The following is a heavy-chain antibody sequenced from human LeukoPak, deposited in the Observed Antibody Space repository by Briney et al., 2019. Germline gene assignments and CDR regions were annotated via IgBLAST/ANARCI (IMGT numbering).Heavy chain of an antibody. CDR1: GVTFSSYA. J-gene: IGHJ4*02. V-gene: IGHV1-69*06. D-gene: IGHD1-26*01. CDR3: ASSVVVGATMSPYYFDY. Sequence: ASVKVSCKASGVTFSSYAISWVRQAPGQGLEWMGGIIPIFGTANYAQKFQGRVTITADKSTSTAYMELSSLRSEDMAVYYCASSVVVGATMSPYYFDYWGQGTLVTVSS. CDR2: IIPIFGTA.